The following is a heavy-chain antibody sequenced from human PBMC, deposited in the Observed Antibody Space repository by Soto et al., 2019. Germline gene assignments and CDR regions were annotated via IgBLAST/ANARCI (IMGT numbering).Heavy chain of an antibody. CDR2: VSANADAT. CDR3: SKGRPSLYV. Sequence: EVQLLESGGGLLQPGGSLRLSCAASGFIFSNYAMNWVRQAPGKGLEWVSFVSANADATFHAASVKGRFSISRDNSKNNLYVQMNNLRADDTGIYYFSKGRPSLYVWGGGSLVTV. D-gene: IGHD3-16*01. V-gene: IGHV3-23*01. CDR1: GFIFSNYA. J-gene: IGHJ4*02.